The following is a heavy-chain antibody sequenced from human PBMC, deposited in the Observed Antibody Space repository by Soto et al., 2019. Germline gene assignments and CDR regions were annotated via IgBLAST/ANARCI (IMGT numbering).Heavy chain of an antibody. D-gene: IGHD6-13*01. Sequence: EVQLLESGGGLVQPGGSLRLSCAASGFTFSSYAMSWVRQAPGKGLEWVSAISGSGGSTYYADSVKGRLTIARDNSKNTRYLQRNSLRAEDTAVYYCAKDSSSWHGYFDYWGQGTLVTVSS. CDR1: GFTFSSYA. CDR2: ISGSGGST. J-gene: IGHJ4*02. CDR3: AKDSSSWHGYFDY. V-gene: IGHV3-23*01.